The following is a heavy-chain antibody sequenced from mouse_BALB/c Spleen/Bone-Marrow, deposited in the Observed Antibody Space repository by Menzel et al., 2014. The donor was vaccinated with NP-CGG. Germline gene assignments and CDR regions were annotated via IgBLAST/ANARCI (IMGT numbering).Heavy chain of an antibody. CDR1: GDSITSGY. J-gene: IGHJ1*01. D-gene: IGHD1-1*01. CDR2: ISHSGST. Sequence: EVHLVESGPSLVKPSQTLSLTCSVTGDSITSGYWNWIRKFPGNKLGYMGYISHSGSTYYNPSLKSRISITRDTSKNQYYLQLNSVTTEDTATYYCARYHYGSSYWYFDVWGAGTTVTVSS. CDR3: ARYHYGSSYWYFDV. V-gene: IGHV3-8*02.